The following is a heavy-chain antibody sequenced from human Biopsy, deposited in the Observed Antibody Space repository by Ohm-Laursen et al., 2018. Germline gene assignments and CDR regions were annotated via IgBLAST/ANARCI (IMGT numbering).Heavy chain of an antibody. J-gene: IGHJ4*02. D-gene: IGHD3-3*01. CDR3: ARARIKTSGVLIPETYYFDS. Sequence: PSDTLSLTCSVSGGSMNNYYWNWIRQPPGKGLEWIGNFYYSGSTNYNPSLKSRITMSLDRSKSQVSLRMNSVTAADTAVYYCARARIKTSGVLIPETYYFDSWGQGTLVTVSS. CDR2: FYYSGST. CDR1: GGSMNNYY. V-gene: IGHV4-59*07.